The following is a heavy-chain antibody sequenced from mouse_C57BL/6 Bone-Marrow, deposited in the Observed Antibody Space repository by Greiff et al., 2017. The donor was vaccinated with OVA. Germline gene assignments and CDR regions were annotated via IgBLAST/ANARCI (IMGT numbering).Heavy chain of an antibody. CDR3: AKGNYYYGSSHWYFYV. D-gene: IGHD1-1*01. J-gene: IGHJ1*03. Sequence: QVQLQQPGAELVRPGTSVKLSCKASGYTFTSYWMHWVKQRPGQGLDWIGVIDPSDSYTNYNQKFKGKATLTVDTSSSTAYMQLSSLTSEDSAVYYCAKGNYYYGSSHWYFYVWGTGTTVTVSS. CDR1: GYTFTSYW. V-gene: IGHV1-59*01. CDR2: IDPSDSYT.